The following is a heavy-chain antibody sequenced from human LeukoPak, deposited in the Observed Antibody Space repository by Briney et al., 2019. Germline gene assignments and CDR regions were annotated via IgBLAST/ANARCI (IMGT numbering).Heavy chain of an antibody. CDR3: ARDLKCTNGVCYPPNWFDP. CDR1: GDSVSSNSAA. Sequence: SQTLSLTCAISGDSVSSNSAAWNWIRQSPSRGLEWLGRTYYRSKWYNDYAVSVKSRITINPDTSKNQFSLQLNSVTPEDTAVYYCARDLKCTNGVCYPPNWFDPWGQGTLVTVSS. CDR2: TYYRSKWYN. V-gene: IGHV6-1*01. J-gene: IGHJ5*02. D-gene: IGHD2-8*01.